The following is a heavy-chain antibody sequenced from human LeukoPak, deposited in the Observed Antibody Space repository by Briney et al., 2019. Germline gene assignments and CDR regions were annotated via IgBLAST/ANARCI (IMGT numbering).Heavy chain of an antibody. D-gene: IGHD3-10*01. Sequence: SETLSLTCTVPGYSISSGYYWSWIRQPPGKGREWIGFIYYSGSTNYNPSLKSRVTISVDTSKNQFSLKLSSVTAADTAVYYCARGGSGSYYRDAFDIWGQGTMVTVSS. V-gene: IGHV4-61*01. CDR2: IYYSGST. J-gene: IGHJ3*02. CDR1: GYSISSGYY. CDR3: ARGGSGSYYRDAFDI.